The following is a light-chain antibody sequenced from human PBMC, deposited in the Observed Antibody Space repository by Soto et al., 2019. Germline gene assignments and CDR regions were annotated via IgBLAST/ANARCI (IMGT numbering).Light chain of an antibody. J-gene: IGLJ1*01. CDR2: DVS. CDR1: SSDVGNSNG. V-gene: IGLV2-18*02. Sequence: QSGLTQPPAVSGSPGQSVAISCTGTSSDVGNSNGVSWYQQPPGTAPKLMIYDVSNRPSGVPDRFSGSKSGNTASLTISGLQAEDEADYYCSSYTSSSTYVFGTGTKVTVL. CDR3: SSYTSSSTYV.